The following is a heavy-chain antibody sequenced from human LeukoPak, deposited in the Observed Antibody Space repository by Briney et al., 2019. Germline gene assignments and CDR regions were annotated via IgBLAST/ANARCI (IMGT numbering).Heavy chain of an antibody. J-gene: IGHJ6*04. CDR3: TTTFNPYYYYYYGMDV. V-gene: IGHV3-15*01. Sequence: GGSLRLSCAASGLTFSNAWMSCVRQAPGEGREWVGRIQSKTDGGTTDYAAPVKGRFTISRDDSKNTLYLQMNSLKTEDTAVYYCTTTFNPYYYYYYGMDVWGKGTTVTVSS. CDR1: GLTFSNAW. CDR2: IQSKTDGGTT. D-gene: IGHD1-14*01.